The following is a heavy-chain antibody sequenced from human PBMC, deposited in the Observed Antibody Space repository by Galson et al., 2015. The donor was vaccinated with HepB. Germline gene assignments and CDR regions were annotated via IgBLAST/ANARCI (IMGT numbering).Heavy chain of an antibody. V-gene: IGHV1-18*01. CDR3: AKGPSLLFVSSSWYGIDS. CDR1: GYRFTTYG. Sequence: SVKVSCKASGYRFTTYGITWMRQAPGQGLEWMGWISAYNGNTNYAQKVQGRVTMTTDTSTSTAYMELRSLRSDDTAVYYCAKGPSLLFVSSSWYGIDSWGQGTLVIVSS. D-gene: IGHD6-13*01. CDR2: ISAYNGNT. J-gene: IGHJ4*02.